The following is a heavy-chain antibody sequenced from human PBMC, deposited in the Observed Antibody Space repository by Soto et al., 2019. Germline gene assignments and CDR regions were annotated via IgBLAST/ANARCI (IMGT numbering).Heavy chain of an antibody. Sequence: QVQLQESGPGLVKPSQTLSLTCTVSGGSISSGGYYWSWIRPHPGKGLEWIGYIYYSGSTYYNPSLKRRGTISVDTSKNQFSLKLSSVTAADTAVYYCARGTGGAPTFDYWGQGTLVTVSS. CDR1: GGSISSGGYY. V-gene: IGHV4-31*03. D-gene: IGHD1-26*01. J-gene: IGHJ4*02. CDR2: IYYSGST. CDR3: ARGTGGAPTFDY.